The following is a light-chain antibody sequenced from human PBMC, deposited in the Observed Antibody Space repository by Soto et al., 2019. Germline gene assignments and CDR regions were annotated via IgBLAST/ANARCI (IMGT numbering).Light chain of an antibody. Sequence: IQLTQSPSSLSASVGDRVTITCRASQGISSYLAWYQQKPGKGPKLLIYAASTLQSGVPTRFSCSGSGTDFTLTISSLQPADFATYSCQQLNSYPPWTFGQGTKVDLK. J-gene: IGKJ1*01. V-gene: IGKV1-9*01. CDR1: QGISSY. CDR3: QQLNSYPPWT. CDR2: AAS.